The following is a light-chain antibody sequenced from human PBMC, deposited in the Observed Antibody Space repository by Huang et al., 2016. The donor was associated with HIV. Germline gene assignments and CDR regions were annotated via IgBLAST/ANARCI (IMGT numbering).Light chain of an antibody. CDR1: QNIITN. J-gene: IGKJ1*01. V-gene: IGKV3-15*01. CDR2: SAS. Sequence: EIVMTQSPGTLSVAPGERGTHSCRASQNIITNLSWFQQKPGQAPRLLIYSASTSTADFPSRFSGSESRTEFTLTISSLQSEDIAVYYCQQYNDWPRSFGQGTKVEIK. CDR3: QQYNDWPRS.